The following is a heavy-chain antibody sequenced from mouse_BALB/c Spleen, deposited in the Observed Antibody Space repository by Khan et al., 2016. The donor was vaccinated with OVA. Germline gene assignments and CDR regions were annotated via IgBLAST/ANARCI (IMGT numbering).Heavy chain of an antibody. D-gene: IGHD2-14*01. V-gene: IGHV1-80*01. J-gene: IGHJ3*01. CDR2: IYPGDGNT. CDR3: ARSGYDFFAY. Sequence: QVQLQQSGAELVRPGSSMKISCKASGYAFSNYWMNWVKQGLGQGLEWIGQIYPGDGNTKYNGKLKDKATLTADKTSSTAYMQLSRLTSEDSAVEFCARSGYDFFAYWGQGTLVTVSA. CDR1: GYAFSNYW.